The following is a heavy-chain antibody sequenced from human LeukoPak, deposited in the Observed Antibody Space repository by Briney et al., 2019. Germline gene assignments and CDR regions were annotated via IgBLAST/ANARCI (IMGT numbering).Heavy chain of an antibody. V-gene: IGHV4-61*01. Sequence: SETLSLTCTVSGGSVSSGSYYWNWIRQPPGKGLEWIGYIYYSGSTNYNPSLKSRVTISVDTSKNQFSLKLSSVTAADTAVYYCAREVHSSYYFDYWGQGTLVTVSS. CDR2: IYYSGST. D-gene: IGHD6-13*01. J-gene: IGHJ4*02. CDR3: AREVHSSYYFDY. CDR1: GGSVSSGSYY.